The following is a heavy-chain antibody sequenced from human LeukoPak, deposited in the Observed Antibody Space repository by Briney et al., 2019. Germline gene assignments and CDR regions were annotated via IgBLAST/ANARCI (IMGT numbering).Heavy chain of an antibody. Sequence: SSETLSLTCTVSGYSISSYYWSWIRQPPGKGLEWIGYIYYSGSTNYNPSLKSRVTISVDTSKNQFSLKLSSVTAADTAVYYCARYSGYDSSFDYWGQGTLVTVSS. CDR3: ARYSGYDSSFDY. CDR1: GYSISSYY. J-gene: IGHJ4*02. CDR2: IYYSGST. D-gene: IGHD5-12*01. V-gene: IGHV4-59*01.